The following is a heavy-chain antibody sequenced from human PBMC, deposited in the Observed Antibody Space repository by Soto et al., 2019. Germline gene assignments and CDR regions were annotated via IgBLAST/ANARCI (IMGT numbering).Heavy chain of an antibody. J-gene: IGHJ4*02. Sequence: QMQLVQSGPEVKKPRTSVKVSCRASGFTFSNFAVQWVRQSRGQPLEWMGWIVVGSGNTNYAQKFQERLTITRDMSTSRAYMELSSLRSADTAVYYCAAARGDRSGYSFDFWGQGTLVTVSS. D-gene: IGHD3-22*01. CDR3: AAARGDRSGYSFDF. CDR2: IVVGSGNT. CDR1: GFTFSNFA. V-gene: IGHV1-58*01.